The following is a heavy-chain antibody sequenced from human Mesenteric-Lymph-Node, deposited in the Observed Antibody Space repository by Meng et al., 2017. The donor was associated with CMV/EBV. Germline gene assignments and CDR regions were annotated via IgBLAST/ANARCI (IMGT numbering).Heavy chain of an antibody. V-gene: IGHV3-30*02. CDR3: AKDPGEV. Sequence: GGSLRLSCAASGFTFSDAWMSWVRQAPGKGLEWVAFIRYDGTIRDYADSAKGRFTISRDNSKNTVFLEMNSLRPEDTAVYYCAKDPGEVWGQGTTVTVSS. CDR1: GFTFSDAW. CDR2: IRYDGTIR. J-gene: IGHJ6*02.